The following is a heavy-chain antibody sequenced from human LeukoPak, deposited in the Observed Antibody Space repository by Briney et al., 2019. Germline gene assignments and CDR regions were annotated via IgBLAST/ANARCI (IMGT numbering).Heavy chain of an antibody. CDR3: ARDGRVWFGELLHNDY. Sequence: VASVKVSCKVSGYTLTSYGINWVRQAPGQGLEWMGWISAYNGNTSYAQKLQGRVTMTTDTSTSTAYMELRSLRSDDTAVYYCARDGRVWFGELLHNDYWGQGTLVTVSS. D-gene: IGHD3-10*01. J-gene: IGHJ4*02. CDR2: ISAYNGNT. V-gene: IGHV1-18*01. CDR1: GYTLTSYG.